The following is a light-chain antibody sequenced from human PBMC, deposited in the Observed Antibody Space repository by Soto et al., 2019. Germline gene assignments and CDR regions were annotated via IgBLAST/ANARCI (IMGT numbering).Light chain of an antibody. CDR3: QQRCDWPPIT. CDR1: QSVSTF. J-gene: IGKJ5*01. V-gene: IGKV3-11*01. Sequence: EIVLTQSPATLSLSPGERAILSCSASQSVSTFLAWFQQKPGQPPRLLIYNASNRTTGIPARFSGSGSGTDFTLTISSLEPEAFPVYYCQQRCDWPPITFGQGTRLEIK. CDR2: NAS.